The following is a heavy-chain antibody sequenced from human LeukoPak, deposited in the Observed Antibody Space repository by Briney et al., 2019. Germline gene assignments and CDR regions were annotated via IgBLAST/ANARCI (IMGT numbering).Heavy chain of an antibody. Sequence: SETLSLTCAVYGGSFSDYYWSWIRQPPGKGLEWIGSIYYSGSTYYNPSLKSRVTISVDTSKNQFSLKLSSVTAADTAVYYCARHHPFWSGRHDYWGQGTLVTVSS. J-gene: IGHJ4*02. V-gene: IGHV4-34*01. CDR3: ARHHPFWSGRHDY. CDR2: IYYSGST. CDR1: GGSFSDYY. D-gene: IGHD3-3*01.